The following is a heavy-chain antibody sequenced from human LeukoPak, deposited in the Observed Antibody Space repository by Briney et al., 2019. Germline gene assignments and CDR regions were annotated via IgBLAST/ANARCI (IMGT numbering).Heavy chain of an antibody. CDR2: VFGADSGT. Sequence: GESLKISCKGSGYIFSNFFIGWVRQVPGKGLEWMGVVFGADSGTRYAPSFDGQVTISADKSVNTAYLQWNSLKTSDTAIYYCARQDYSSSWRHWGQGTLVTVSS. CDR3: ARQDYSSSWRH. D-gene: IGHD6-19*01. CDR1: GYIFSNFF. V-gene: IGHV5-51*01. J-gene: IGHJ4*02.